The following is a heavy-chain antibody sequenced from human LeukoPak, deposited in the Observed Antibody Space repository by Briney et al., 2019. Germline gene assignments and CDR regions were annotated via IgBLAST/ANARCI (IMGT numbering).Heavy chain of an antibody. D-gene: IGHD1-1*01. J-gene: IGHJ4*02. Sequence: PSETLSLTCTVSGGSISSSSYYWGWIRQPPGKGLEWIGSIYYSGSTYYNPSLKSRVTISVDTSKNQFSLKLSSVTAADTAVYYCARLEPDYWGQGTLVTVSS. CDR3: ARLEPDY. CDR2: IYYSGST. CDR1: GGSISSSSYY. V-gene: IGHV4-39*07.